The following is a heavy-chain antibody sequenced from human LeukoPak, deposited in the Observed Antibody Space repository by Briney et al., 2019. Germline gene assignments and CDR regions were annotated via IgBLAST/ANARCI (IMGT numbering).Heavy chain of an antibody. D-gene: IGHD2/OR15-2a*01. V-gene: IGHV4-59*01. CDR2: VYYSGTT. CDR1: GGSISSYY. CDR3: AGHHPRNTVDF. Sequence: SETLSLTCTVSGGSISSYYWSWIRQPPGKGLEWIGYVYYSGTTNYNPSLKSRVTISVDTSKNQFSLKLSSVTAADTAVYYCAGHHPRNTVDFWGQGTLVTVSS. J-gene: IGHJ4*02.